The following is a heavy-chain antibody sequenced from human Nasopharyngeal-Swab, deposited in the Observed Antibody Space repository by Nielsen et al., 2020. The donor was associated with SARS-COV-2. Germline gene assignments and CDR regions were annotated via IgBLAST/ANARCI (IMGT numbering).Heavy chain of an antibody. CDR2: MNPNSGNT. CDR3: ARGRPQYSSSWYGYYYYGMDV. V-gene: IGHV1-8*02. Sequence: ASVKVSCKASGGTFSSYAISWVRQAPGQGLEWMGWMNPNSGNTGYAQKFQGRVTMTRNTSVSTAYMELSSLRSEDTAVYYCARGRPQYSSSWYGYYYYGMDVWGQGTTVTVSS. D-gene: IGHD6-13*01. J-gene: IGHJ6*02. CDR1: GGTFSSYA.